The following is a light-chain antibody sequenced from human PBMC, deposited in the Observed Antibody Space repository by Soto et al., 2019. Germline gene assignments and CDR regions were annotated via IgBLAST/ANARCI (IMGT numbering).Light chain of an antibody. CDR2: GAS. CDR1: QNVDRN. V-gene: IGKV3-15*01. Sequence: EIVRSQSPVTQSVSPGGRATLSSRASQNVDRNLAWYQQKPGRAPRLVSYGASTRATGIPARFNGSGSGTEFTLTISSLQSEDFEVYYCQQYNNWPRSFGGGTKVDIK. CDR3: QQYNNWPRS. J-gene: IGKJ4*01.